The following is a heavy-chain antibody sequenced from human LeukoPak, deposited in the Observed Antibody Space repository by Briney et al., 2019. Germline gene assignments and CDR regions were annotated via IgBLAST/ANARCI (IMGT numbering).Heavy chain of an antibody. CDR3: ARGRGYVWGSYRYRLSFDY. D-gene: IGHD3-16*02. Sequence: SETLSLTCTVSGGSISSYYWSWIRQPPGKGLEWIGEINHSGSTNYNPSLKSRVTISVDTSKNQFSLKLSSVTAADTAVYYCARGRGYVWGSYRYRLSFDYWGQGTLVTVSS. CDR1: GGSISSYY. V-gene: IGHV4-34*01. J-gene: IGHJ4*02. CDR2: INHSGST.